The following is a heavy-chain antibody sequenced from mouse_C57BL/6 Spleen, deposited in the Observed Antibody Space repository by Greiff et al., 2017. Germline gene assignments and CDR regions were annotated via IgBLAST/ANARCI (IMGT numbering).Heavy chain of an antibody. CDR1: GYTFTDYY. J-gene: IGHJ3*01. V-gene: IGHV1-19*01. Sequence: EVKLQESGPVLVKPGASVKMSCKASGYTFTDYYMNWVKQSPGKSLEWIGVINPYNGGTSSTQKFKGKATLTVDKSSSTAYMELNSLTSEDSAVYYCARREGYPPWCAYWGQGTLVTVSA. CDR3: ARREGYPPWCAY. D-gene: IGHD2-2*01. CDR2: INPYNGGT.